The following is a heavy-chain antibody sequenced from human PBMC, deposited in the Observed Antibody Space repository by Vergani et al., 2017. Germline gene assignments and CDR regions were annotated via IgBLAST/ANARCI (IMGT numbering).Heavy chain of an antibody. D-gene: IGHD2-21*01. V-gene: IGHV4-59*01. J-gene: IGHJ4*02. CDR3: ARAWKHSTRFDY. CDR2: IYYSGST. Sequence: QVQLQESGPGLVKPSETLSLTCTVSGGSISSYYWSWIRQPPGKGLEWIWYIYYSGSTNYNPSLKSRVTISVDTSKNQFSLKLSSVTAADTAVYYCARAWKHSTRFDYWGQGTLVTVSS. CDR1: GGSISSYY.